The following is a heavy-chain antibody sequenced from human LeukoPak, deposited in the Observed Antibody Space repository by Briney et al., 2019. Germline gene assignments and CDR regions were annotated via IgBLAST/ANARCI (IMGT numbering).Heavy chain of an antibody. CDR1: GFTFSNYG. CDR3: ARAGPVDIVVVPAASHMDV. V-gene: IGHV3-33*01. J-gene: IGHJ6*02. Sequence: GRSLRLSCAASGFTFSNYGMHWVRQAPGKGLEWVAVIWYDGSNKYYADSVKGRFTISRDNSKNTLSLQMNSLRAEDTAVYYCARAGPVDIVVVPAASHMDVWGQGTTVTVSS. D-gene: IGHD2-2*03. CDR2: IWYDGSNK.